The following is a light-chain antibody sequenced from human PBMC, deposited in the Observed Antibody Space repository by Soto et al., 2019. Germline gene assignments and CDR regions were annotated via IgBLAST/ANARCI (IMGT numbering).Light chain of an antibody. V-gene: IGLV2-14*01. CDR3: SSYTTSNIVS. CDR2: DVS. Sequence: QSVLTQPASVSGSPGQSITISCTGTSNDVGGYNYVSWFQQHPGKAPKVVIYDVSNRPSGVSNRFSGSKSGNTASLTISGLEAEDEADYYCSSYTTSNIVSFGGGTKVTVL. CDR1: SNDVGGYNY. J-gene: IGLJ2*01.